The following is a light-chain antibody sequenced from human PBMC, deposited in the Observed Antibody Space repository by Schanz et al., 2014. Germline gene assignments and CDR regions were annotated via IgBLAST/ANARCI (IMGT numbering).Light chain of an antibody. CDR2: SNN. CDR3: AAWDNSLNGYV. CDR1: SSNIGAGYD. V-gene: IGLV1-40*01. Sequence: QSVLTQPPSVSGAPGQRVTISCTGSSSNIGAGYDVHWYQQLPGTAPKLLIYSNNQRPSGVPDRFSGSKSGSSASLAINGLQSEDEADYYCAAWDNSLNGYVFGTGTKLTVL. J-gene: IGLJ1*01.